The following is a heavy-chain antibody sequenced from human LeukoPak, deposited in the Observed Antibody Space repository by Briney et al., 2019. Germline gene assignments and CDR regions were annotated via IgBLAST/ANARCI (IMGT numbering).Heavy chain of an antibody. CDR3: AKAGDSSGYDY. Sequence: GGSLRLSCAASGFAFRSYAMRWVRQAPGKGLEWVSAISGSGGSTYYADSVKGRFTISRDNSKNTLYLQMNSLRAEATAVYYCAKAGDSSGYDYWGQGTLVTVSS. V-gene: IGHV3-23*01. J-gene: IGHJ4*02. CDR2: ISGSGGST. D-gene: IGHD3-22*01. CDR1: GFAFRSYA.